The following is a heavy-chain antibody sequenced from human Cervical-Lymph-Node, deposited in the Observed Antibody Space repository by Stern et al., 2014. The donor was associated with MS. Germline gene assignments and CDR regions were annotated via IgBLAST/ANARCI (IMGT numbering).Heavy chain of an antibody. CDR1: GGSISSGDYS. D-gene: IGHD4-17*01. V-gene: IGHV4-30-2*01. CDR2: IDHSGST. CDR3: ARSSTVTPNAFDI. J-gene: IGHJ3*02. Sequence: QLQLQESGSGLVKPSQTLSLTCAVSGGSISSGDYSWSWIRQPPGKGLEWVGYIDHSGSTYYNPALKSRVTISVDRSKNLFSLKLSSVAAADTAVYYCARSSTVTPNAFDIWGQGTMVTVSS.